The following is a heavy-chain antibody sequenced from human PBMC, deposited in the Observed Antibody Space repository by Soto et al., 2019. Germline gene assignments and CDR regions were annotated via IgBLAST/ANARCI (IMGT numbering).Heavy chain of an antibody. J-gene: IGHJ4*02. D-gene: IGHD3-22*01. V-gene: IGHV1-69*13. Sequence: SVKVSCKASGYTFTSYGISWVRQAPGQGLEWMGGIMPIFGSANYAQKFQGRVTITADEYTRTVYMELSRLRSEDTAVYYCARQFDSDTSGYYYAYWGQGTLVTVSS. CDR3: ARQFDSDTSGYYYAY. CDR1: GYTFTSYG. CDR2: IMPIFGSA.